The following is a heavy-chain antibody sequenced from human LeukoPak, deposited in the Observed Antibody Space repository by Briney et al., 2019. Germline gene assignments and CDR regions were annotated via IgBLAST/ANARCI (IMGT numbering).Heavy chain of an antibody. Sequence: PSETLSLTCTVSGGSISSSSSYWGWIRQPPGKGLEWIGSIYYSGSTYYNPSLKSRVTISVDTSKNQFSLKLSSVTAADTAVYYCARIRVVTHYYFDYWGQGTLVTVSS. V-gene: IGHV4-39*01. CDR2: IYYSGST. J-gene: IGHJ4*02. CDR1: GGSISSSSSY. D-gene: IGHD3-3*01. CDR3: ARIRVVTHYYFDY.